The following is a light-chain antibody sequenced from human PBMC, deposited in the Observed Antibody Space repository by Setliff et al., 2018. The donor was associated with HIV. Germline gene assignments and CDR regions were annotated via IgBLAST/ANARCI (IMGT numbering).Light chain of an antibody. V-gene: IGLV2-18*02. J-gene: IGLJ1*01. CDR1: SSDVGSYNR. CDR2: EVN. CDR3: SSYTSISTYV. Sequence: QSVLTQPPSVSGSPGQSVTISCTGTSSDVGSYNRVSWYQQPPGTAPKLMIYEVNNRPSGVPDRFSGSKSGNTASLTISGLQAEDEADYYCSSYTSISTYVFGTGTKVIVL.